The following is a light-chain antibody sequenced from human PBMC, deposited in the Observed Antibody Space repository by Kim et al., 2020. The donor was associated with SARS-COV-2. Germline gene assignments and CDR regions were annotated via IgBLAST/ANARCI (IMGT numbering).Light chain of an antibody. J-gene: IGLJ2*01. Sequence: AMGQPVRITCPGDSLRSYYATWYQQKPGQAPIVVIYGKDNRPSGVPDRFSGSSSGNTAYLTITGTQAGDEADYYCKSRDSNDYAVFGGGTKVTVL. V-gene: IGLV3-19*01. CDR1: SLRSYY. CDR3: KSRDSNDYAV. CDR2: GKD.